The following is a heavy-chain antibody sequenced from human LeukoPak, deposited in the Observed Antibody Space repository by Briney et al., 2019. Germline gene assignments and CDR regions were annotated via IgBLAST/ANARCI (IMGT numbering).Heavy chain of an antibody. CDR3: VRDYRFDSGYDLLDAFDV. CDR1: GGSISSGVSY. J-gene: IGHJ3*01. Sequence: SQTLSLTCTVSGGSISSGVSYWSWIRQHPGKGLEWIAYIYYSGSSSYNPSLESRVTISVDTSKNQFSLKLSSVTAADTAVYYCVRDYRFDSGYDLLDAFDVWGQGTMVTVSS. V-gene: IGHV4-31*03. CDR2: IYYSGSS. D-gene: IGHD5-12*01.